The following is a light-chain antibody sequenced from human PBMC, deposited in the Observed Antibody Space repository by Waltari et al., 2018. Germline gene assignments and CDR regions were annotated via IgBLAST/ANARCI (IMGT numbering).Light chain of an antibody. CDR2: DVT. CDR3: CSYATTYTYVV. CDR1: VSDIGGYNY. Sequence: QSALTQPRSVSGSPGQSVTISCTGGVSDIGGYNYVSWYQQYPGKGPRLLIYDVTKRPSGVPDGFSGSKSGNTASLTISGLQAEDEADYFCCSYATTYTYVVLGGGTRLTVL. J-gene: IGLJ2*01. V-gene: IGLV2-11*01.